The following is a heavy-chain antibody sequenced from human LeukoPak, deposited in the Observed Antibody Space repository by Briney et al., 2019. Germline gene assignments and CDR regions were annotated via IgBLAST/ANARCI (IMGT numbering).Heavy chain of an antibody. CDR1: GYSFTSYW. V-gene: IGHV5-51*01. CDR3: ARHNRDDYFDY. J-gene: IGHJ4*02. CDR2: IYPGNSDT. Sequence: GDSLKISCKGSGYSFTSYWIGWVRQMPGKGLEWMGIIYPGNSDTRYSPSFQGQVTISADKSISTAYLQWSSLKASDTAMYYCARHNRDDYFDYWGQGTLVTVSS. D-gene: IGHD1-14*01.